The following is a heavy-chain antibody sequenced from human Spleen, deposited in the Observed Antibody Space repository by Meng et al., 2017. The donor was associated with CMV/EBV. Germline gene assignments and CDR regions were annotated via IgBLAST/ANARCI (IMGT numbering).Heavy chain of an antibody. Sequence: GESLKISCAASGFSFKNYAMHWVRQAPGKGLEWVAVIAYDGRNKYYSDSVKGRITLSRDNSRNTLYLQMNSLRVEDTAVYYCARDFWSGSGMDVWGQGTTVTVS. J-gene: IGHJ6*02. D-gene: IGHD3-3*01. V-gene: IGHV3-30*04. CDR1: GFSFKNYA. CDR2: IAYDGRNK. CDR3: ARDFWSGSGMDV.